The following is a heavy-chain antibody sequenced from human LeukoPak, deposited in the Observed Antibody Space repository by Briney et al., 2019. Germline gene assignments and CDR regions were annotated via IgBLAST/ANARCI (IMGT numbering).Heavy chain of an antibody. V-gene: IGHV4-59*01. CDR3: PAMTTVTMYSYFFDS. D-gene: IGHD4-17*01. J-gene: IGHJ4*02. CDR1: GDSMSDYF. Sequence: SSETLSLTCAVSGDSMSDYFWTWIRQPPGKGLEWIGYVAYSGSTNYNPSLKSRVTISVDSSTNHFSLRLTSVTAADTAIYYCPAMTTVTMYSYFFDSWGQGTVLTVSS. CDR2: VAYSGST.